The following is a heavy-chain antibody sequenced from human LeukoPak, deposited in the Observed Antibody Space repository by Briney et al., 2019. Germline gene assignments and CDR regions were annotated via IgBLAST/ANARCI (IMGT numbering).Heavy chain of an antibody. D-gene: IGHD3-10*01. CDR2: ISASGGST. CDR1: GFTFSSSA. V-gene: IGHV3-23*01. J-gene: IGHJ4*02. Sequence: SGGSLRLSCAASGFTFSSSAMSWVRQVPGKGLEWVSGISASGGSTYYADSVRGRFTISRDNSKNTLYLQMNSLRPEDTAIYYCAREGYYGSGSPPSLYFDYWGQGTLVTVSS. CDR3: AREGYYGSGSPPSLYFDY.